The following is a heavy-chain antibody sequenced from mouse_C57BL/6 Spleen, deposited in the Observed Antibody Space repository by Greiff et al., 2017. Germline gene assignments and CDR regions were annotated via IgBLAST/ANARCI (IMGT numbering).Heavy chain of an antibody. CDR2: IYPRSGNT. D-gene: IGHD1-1*01. Sequence: VKLVESGAELARPGASVKLSCKASGYTFTSYGISWVKQRTGQGLEWIGEIYPRSGNTYYNEKFKGQATLTADKSSSTAYMELRSLTSEDSAVYFCARSDYYGSSYRYFDVWGTGTTVTVSS. CDR3: ARSDYYGSSYRYFDV. CDR1: GYTFTSYG. J-gene: IGHJ1*03. V-gene: IGHV1-81*01.